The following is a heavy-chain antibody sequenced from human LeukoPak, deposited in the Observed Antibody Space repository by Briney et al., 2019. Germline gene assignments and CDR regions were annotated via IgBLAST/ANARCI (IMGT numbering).Heavy chain of an antibody. J-gene: IGHJ4*02. V-gene: IGHV4-34*01. CDR2: INHSGST. Sequence: SETLSLTCAVYGGSFSGYYWSWIRQPPGKGLEWIGEINHSGSTNYNPSLKSRVTISVDTSKNQFPLKLSSVTAADTAVYYCARGLQWLGYFDYWGQGTLVTVSS. CDR3: ARGLQWLGYFDY. CDR1: GGSFSGYY. D-gene: IGHD6-19*01.